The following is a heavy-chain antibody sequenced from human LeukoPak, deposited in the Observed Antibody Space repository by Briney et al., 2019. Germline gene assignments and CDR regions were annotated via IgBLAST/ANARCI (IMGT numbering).Heavy chain of an antibody. CDR3: AKDLQYYYGSGSYFYYYGMDV. CDR2: ISYDGSNK. D-gene: IGHD3-10*01. Sequence: GGSLRLSCAASGFTFSSYGMHWVRQAPGKGLEWVAVISYDGSNKYYADSVKGRFTISRDNSKNTLYLQMNSLRAEDTAVYYCAKDLQYYYGSGSYFYYYGMDVWGQGTTVTVSS. V-gene: IGHV3-30*18. J-gene: IGHJ6*02. CDR1: GFTFSSYG.